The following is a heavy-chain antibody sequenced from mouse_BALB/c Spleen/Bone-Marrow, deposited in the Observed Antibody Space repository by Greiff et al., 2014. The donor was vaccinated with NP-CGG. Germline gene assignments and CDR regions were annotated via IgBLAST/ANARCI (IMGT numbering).Heavy chain of an antibody. D-gene: IGHD3-1*01. CDR3: ARRGTLRATSYAMDY. Sequence: VQLQQSGAELARPGASVKMSCKASAYTFTDYTVHWVKQRPGQGLEWIGYINPSSGYTNYNQIFKDKATLTADKSSSTAYMQLSSLTSEDSAVYYCARRGTLRATSYAMDYWGQGNSVTVSS. CDR1: AYTFTDYT. CDR2: INPSSGYT. V-gene: IGHV1-4*01. J-gene: IGHJ4*01.